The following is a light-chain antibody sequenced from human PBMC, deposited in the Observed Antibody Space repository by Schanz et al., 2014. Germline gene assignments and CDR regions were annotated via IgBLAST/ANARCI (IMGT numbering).Light chain of an antibody. CDR1: SSDVGGHDS. V-gene: IGLV2-14*03. Sequence: QSALTQPASVSGSPGQSITISCTGTSSDVGGHDSVSWYQHLPGKAPKVIISDVSYRPSGISNRFSGSKSGNTASLTISGLQAEDEADYYCCSYAGSYSKVFGGGTKLTVL. CDR2: DVS. J-gene: IGLJ2*01. CDR3: CSYAGSYSKV.